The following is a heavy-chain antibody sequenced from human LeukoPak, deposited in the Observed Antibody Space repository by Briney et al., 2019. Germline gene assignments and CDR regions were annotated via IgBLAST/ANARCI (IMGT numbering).Heavy chain of an antibody. Sequence: SETLSLTCAVYGGSFSGYYWSWIRQPPGKGLEWIGEINHSGSTNYNPSLKSRVTISVDTSKSQFSLKLSSVTAADTAVYYCARLGYFDPDYWGQGTLVTVSS. J-gene: IGHJ4*02. V-gene: IGHV4-34*01. CDR2: INHSGST. CDR1: GGSFSGYY. CDR3: ARLGYFDPDY. D-gene: IGHD3-9*01.